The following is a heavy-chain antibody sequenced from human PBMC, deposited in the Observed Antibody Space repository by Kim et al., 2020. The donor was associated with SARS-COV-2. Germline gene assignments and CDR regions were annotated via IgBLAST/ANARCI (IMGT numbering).Heavy chain of an antibody. CDR3: AREERWELLRGYYGMDV. D-gene: IGHD1-26*01. V-gene: IGHV3-7*01. CDR2: IKQDGSEK. J-gene: IGHJ6*02. Sequence: GGSLRLSCAASGFTFSSYWMSWVRQAPGKGLEWVANIKQDGSEKYYVDSVKGRFTISRDNAKNSLYLQMNSLRAEDTAVYYCAREERWELLRGYYGMDVWGQGTTVTVSS. CDR1: GFTFSSYW.